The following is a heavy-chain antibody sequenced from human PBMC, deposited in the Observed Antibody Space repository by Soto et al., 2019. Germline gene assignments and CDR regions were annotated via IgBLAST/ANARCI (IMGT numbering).Heavy chain of an antibody. CDR2: IYYSGRT. CDR3: ARQRNTVVTQAYFDH. Sequence: SETLSLTCIVSGKSISSSSYYWGWIRQPPGKGLEWIGSIYYSGRTYYNPSFKSRVTISIDTSKNQFPLKLSSVTATDTAVYYCARQRNTVVTQAYFDHWGQGALVTVSS. V-gene: IGHV4-39*01. J-gene: IGHJ5*02. D-gene: IGHD2-21*02. CDR1: GKSISSSSYY.